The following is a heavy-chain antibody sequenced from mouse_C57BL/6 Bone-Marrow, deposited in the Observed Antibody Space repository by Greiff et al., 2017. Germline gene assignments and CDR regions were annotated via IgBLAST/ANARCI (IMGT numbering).Heavy chain of an antibody. V-gene: IGHV1-19*01. J-gene: IGHJ3*01. CDR3: AREEDYGSPFAY. CDR2: INPYNGGT. D-gene: IGHD1-1*01. CDR1: GYTFTDYY. Sequence: VQLKESGPVLVKPGASVKMSCKASGYTFTDYYMNWVKQSHGKSLEWIGVINPYNGGTSYNQKFKGKATLTVDKSSSTAYMELNSLTSEASAVYYCAREEDYGSPFAYWGQGTLVTVSA.